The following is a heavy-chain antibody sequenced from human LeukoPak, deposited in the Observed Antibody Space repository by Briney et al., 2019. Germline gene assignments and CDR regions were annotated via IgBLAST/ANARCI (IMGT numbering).Heavy chain of an antibody. Sequence: GGSVSLSCAASGLPLGNYAMMGVPRAPRKGLEGVSGIRRGGSNTYYADCWKGGFTISRDNAKNTLYLQMNSRRAEDTAVYYCAKDLSISGWHLDYWGQGTMVTVSS. CDR1: GLPLGNYA. V-gene: IGHV3-23*01. J-gene: IGHJ4*02. D-gene: IGHD6-19*01. CDR2: IRRGGSNT. CDR3: AKDLSISGWHLDY.